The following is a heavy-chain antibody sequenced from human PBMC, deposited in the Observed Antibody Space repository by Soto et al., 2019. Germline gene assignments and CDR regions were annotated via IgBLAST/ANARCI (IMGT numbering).Heavy chain of an antibody. D-gene: IGHD3-10*01. J-gene: IGHJ5*02. V-gene: IGHV3-53*01. CDR1: GFTVSSNY. CDR2: IYSGGST. CDR3: AKDRSTYYLVPPFDP. Sequence: PGGSLRLSCEASGFTVSSNYMSWVRQAPGKGLEWVSVIYSGGSTYYADSVKGRFTISRDNSKNTLYLQMNSLRAEDTAVYYCAKDRSTYYLVPPFDPWGQGTLVTVSS.